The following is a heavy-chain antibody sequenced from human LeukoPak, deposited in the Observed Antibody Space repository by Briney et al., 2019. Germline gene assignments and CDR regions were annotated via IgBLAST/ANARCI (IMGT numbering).Heavy chain of an antibody. Sequence: PSETLSLTCTVSGGSISSYFWSWIRQPPGKGLEWIGYIYYSGSTNYNPSLKSRVTISVDTSKNHFSLKLSSVTAADTAVYYCARMKVAGYCSSTSCLLFGFDPWGQGTLVTVSS. V-gene: IGHV4-59*01. CDR1: GGSISSYF. CDR2: IYYSGST. CDR3: ARMKVAGYCSSTSCLLFGFDP. J-gene: IGHJ5*02. D-gene: IGHD2-2*01.